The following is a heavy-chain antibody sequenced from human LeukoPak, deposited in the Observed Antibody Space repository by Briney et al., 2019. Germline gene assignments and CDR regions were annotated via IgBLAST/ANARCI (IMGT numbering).Heavy chain of an antibody. V-gene: IGHV3-7*01. Sequence: GGSLRLSCAISGFTFRSYWMSWVRQAPGKGLEWVANIKPDGSEKYNADSVKGRFTISRDNTENSLYLQMNSLRAEDTAVYYCVRDLSYFDYWGQGTLVIVSS. D-gene: IGHD3-9*01. CDR1: GFTFRSYW. CDR3: VRDLSYFDY. J-gene: IGHJ4*02. CDR2: IKPDGSEK.